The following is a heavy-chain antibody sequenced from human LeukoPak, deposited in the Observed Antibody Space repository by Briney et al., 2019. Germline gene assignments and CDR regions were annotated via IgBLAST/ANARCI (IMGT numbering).Heavy chain of an antibody. V-gene: IGHV4-61*01. D-gene: IGHD3-3*01. CDR2: IYYSGST. CDR1: GGSISSGSYY. J-gene: IGHJ4*02. Sequence: PSETLSLTCTVSGGSISSGSYYWSWIRQPPGKGLEWIGYIYYSGSTNYNPSLKSRVTISVDTSKNQFSLKLSPVTAADTAVYYCARLPKIYDFWSGYYTNYYFDYWGQGTLVTVSS. CDR3: ARLPKIYDFWSGYYTNYYFDY.